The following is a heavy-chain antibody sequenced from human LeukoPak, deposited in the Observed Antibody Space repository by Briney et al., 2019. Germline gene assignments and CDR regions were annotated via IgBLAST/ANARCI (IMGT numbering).Heavy chain of an antibody. CDR3: ARGGSYSFDY. CDR1: GDSVPSNSAV. D-gene: IGHD1-26*01. V-gene: IGHV6-1*01. J-gene: IGHJ4*02. CDR2: TYYRSKWYN. Sequence: SQTLSLTCDISGDSVPSNSAVWNWIRQSPSRGLEWLGRTYYRSKWYNDYAVSVISRISINPDTSKNQFSLQLDSVTPEDTAVYYCARGGSYSFDYWGQGTLVTVSS.